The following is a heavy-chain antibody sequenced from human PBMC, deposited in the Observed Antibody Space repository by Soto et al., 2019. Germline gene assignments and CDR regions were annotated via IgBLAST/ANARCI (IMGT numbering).Heavy chain of an antibody. J-gene: IGHJ6*02. D-gene: IGHD1-26*01. V-gene: IGHV4-30-2*01. Sequence: ASETLSLTCAVSGGSISSGAYSWSWIRQPPGKGLEWIGYIYHSGSTYYNPSLKSRVTISVDRSKNQFSLKLSSVTAADTAVYYCGKGRSYYHYYGLDVRAQGTTVTVSS. CDR3: GKGRSYYHYYGLDV. CDR2: IYHSGST. CDR1: GGSISSGAYS.